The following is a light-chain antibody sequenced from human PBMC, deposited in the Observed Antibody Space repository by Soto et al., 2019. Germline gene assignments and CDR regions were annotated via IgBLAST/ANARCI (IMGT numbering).Light chain of an antibody. CDR1: QTVRNNY. J-gene: IGKJ2*01. Sequence: EFVLTQSPGTLSLSPGERATLSCRASQTVRNNYLAWYQQKPGQAPRLLIYDASSRATGIPDRFSGGGSGTDFTLTISSLQSEDFAVYFCQHYNDWPYTFGQGTKVDIK. V-gene: IGKV3D-20*02. CDR3: QHYNDWPYT. CDR2: DAS.